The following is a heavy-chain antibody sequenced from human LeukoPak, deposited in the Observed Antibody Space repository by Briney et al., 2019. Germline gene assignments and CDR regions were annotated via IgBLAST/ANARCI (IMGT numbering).Heavy chain of an antibody. V-gene: IGHV1-46*01. Sequence: ASVKVSCKASGYTFTSYYMHWVRQAPGQGLEWMGIINPSGGSTSYAQKFQGRVTMTRDTSTSTVYMELSSLRSEDTAVYYCAGATYDILTGYIRHDAFDIWGQGTMVTVSS. J-gene: IGHJ3*02. CDR3: AGATYDILTGYIRHDAFDI. CDR1: GYTFTSYY. D-gene: IGHD3-9*01. CDR2: INPSGGST.